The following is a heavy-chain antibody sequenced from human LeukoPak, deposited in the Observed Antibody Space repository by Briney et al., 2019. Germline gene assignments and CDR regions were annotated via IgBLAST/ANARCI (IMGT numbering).Heavy chain of an antibody. D-gene: IGHD1-7*01. Sequence: GEALKISCKGSGYSFTSYWIGWVRQMPGKGLEWMGIIYPGDSDTRYSPSFQGQVTISADKSISTAYLQWSSLKASDTAMYYCARSPVYWNYEPYGFDYWGQGTLVTVSS. CDR3: ARSPVYWNYEPYGFDY. CDR2: IYPGDSDT. CDR1: GYSFTSYW. J-gene: IGHJ4*02. V-gene: IGHV5-51*01.